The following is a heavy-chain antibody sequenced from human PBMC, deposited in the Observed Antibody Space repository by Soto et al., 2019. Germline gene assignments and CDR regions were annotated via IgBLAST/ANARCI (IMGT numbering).Heavy chain of an antibody. V-gene: IGHV3-74*03. CDR3: ARPESSGYYYRNDGFDI. Sequence: PGRSLRRYCAASGCTCSTYWMHWVRQVPGKGLVWVSRIDADGSGITYADFVKGRFTISRDNAKNTLFLQMNSLRAEDTAVYYCARPESSGYYYRNDGFDIWGQGTTVTASS. J-gene: IGHJ3*02. D-gene: IGHD3-22*01. CDR2: IDADGSGI. CDR1: GCTCSTYW.